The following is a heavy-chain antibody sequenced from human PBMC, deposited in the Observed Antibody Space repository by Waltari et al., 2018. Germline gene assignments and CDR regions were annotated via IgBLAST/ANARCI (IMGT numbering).Heavy chain of an antibody. CDR2: IYYSGST. V-gene: IGHV4-59*01. Sequence: QVQLQESGPGLVKPSETLSLTCTVSGGSISSYYWSWFRQPPGKGLEWIGYIYYSGSTNYNPSLKSRVTISVDTSKNQFSLKLSAVTAADTAVYYCARGSPDHYYGMDVWGQGTTVTVSS. CDR1: GGSISSYY. CDR3: ARGSPDHYYGMDV. J-gene: IGHJ6*02. D-gene: IGHD2-15*01.